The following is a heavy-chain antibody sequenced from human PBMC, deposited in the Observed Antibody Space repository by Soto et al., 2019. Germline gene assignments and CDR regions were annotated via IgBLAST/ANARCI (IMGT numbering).Heavy chain of an antibody. CDR1: GFTFSSYA. J-gene: IGHJ3*02. Sequence: LSLSCAASGFTFSSYAMSWVRQAPGKGQEWVETISNDGNRQLYADPMKDRFTISRDNSRNTLDLQMNNLRTEDTGVYFCARDNYSHGSVGTPDTWGQGTMVTVSS. CDR2: ISNDGNRQ. CDR3: ARDNYSHGSVGTPDT. D-gene: IGHD3-10*01. V-gene: IGHV3-30-3*01.